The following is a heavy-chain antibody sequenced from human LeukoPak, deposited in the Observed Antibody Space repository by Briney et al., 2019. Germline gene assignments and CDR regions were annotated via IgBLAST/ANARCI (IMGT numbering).Heavy chain of an antibody. CDR2: IYYSGST. D-gene: IGHD1-7*01. CDR3: ARVRTGTVSAFDI. J-gene: IGHJ3*02. V-gene: IGHV4-39*07. Sequence: PSETLSLTCTVSGGSISSSSYYWGWIRQPPGKGLEWIGSIYYSGSTYYNPSLKSRVTISVDTSKNQFSLKLSSVTAADTAVYYCARVRTGTVSAFDIWGQGTMVTVSS. CDR1: GGSISSSSYY.